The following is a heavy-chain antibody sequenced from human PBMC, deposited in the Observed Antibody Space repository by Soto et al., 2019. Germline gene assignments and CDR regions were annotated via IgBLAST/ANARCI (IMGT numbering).Heavy chain of an antibody. D-gene: IGHD3-10*01. CDR2: IYYSGST. CDR3: ARAEYGSGSYPYYYYYYYMDV. V-gene: IGHV4-59*01. Sequence: SEILSLTCTVSGGSISSYYWSCIRQPPGKGLEWIGYIYYSGSTNYNPSLKSRVTISVDTSKNQFSLKLSSVTAADTAVYYCARAEYGSGSYPYYYYYYYMDVWGKGTTVTVSS. J-gene: IGHJ6*03. CDR1: GGSISSYY.